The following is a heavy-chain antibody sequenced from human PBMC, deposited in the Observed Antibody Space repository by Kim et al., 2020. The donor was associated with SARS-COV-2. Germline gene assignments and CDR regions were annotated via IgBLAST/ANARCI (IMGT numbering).Heavy chain of an antibody. V-gene: IGHV3-33*01. CDR1: GFTFSSYG. D-gene: IGHD2-2*01. CDR2: IWYDGSNK. CDR3: AREDIVVVPAAMGWFDP. Sequence: GGSLRLSCAASGFTFSSYGMHWVRQAPGKGLEWVAVIWYDGSNKYYADSVKGRFTISRDNSKNTLYLQMNSLRAEDTAVYYCAREDIVVVPAAMGWFDPWGQGTLVTVSS. J-gene: IGHJ5*02.